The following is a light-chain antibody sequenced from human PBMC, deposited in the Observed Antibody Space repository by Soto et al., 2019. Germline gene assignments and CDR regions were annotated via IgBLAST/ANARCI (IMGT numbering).Light chain of an antibody. CDR2: KTS. CDR3: LQYHAYPLT. V-gene: IGKV1-5*03. CDR1: QSISSW. Sequence: DIQMTQSPSTLSASVGDTVTITCRASQSISSWLAWYQQKPGKVPKLLMYKTSSLESGVPSRFSGSGSGTEFTLTISSLQADDFATYYCLQYHAYPLTFGGGTKVEI. J-gene: IGKJ4*01.